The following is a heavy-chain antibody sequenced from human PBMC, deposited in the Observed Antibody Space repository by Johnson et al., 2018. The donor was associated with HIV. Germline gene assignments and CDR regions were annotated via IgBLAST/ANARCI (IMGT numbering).Heavy chain of an antibody. CDR1: GFTFDDFG. CDR3: ARSWELGETAFDI. J-gene: IGHJ3*02. V-gene: IGHV3-7*01. CDR2: IKQDGSEK. Sequence: VHLVESGGGVVRPGGSLRLSCATSGFTFDDFGMSWVRQAPGKGLEWVANIKQDGSEKYSVDSVKGRFTISRDNAKNSLYLQMNSLRAEDTAVYYCARSWELGETAFDIWGQGTMVTVSS. D-gene: IGHD1-26*01.